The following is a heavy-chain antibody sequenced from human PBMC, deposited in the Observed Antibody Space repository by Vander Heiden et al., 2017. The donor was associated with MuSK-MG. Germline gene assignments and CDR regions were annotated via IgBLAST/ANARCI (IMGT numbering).Heavy chain of an antibody. J-gene: IGHJ5*01. V-gene: IGHV3-15*01. CDR3: TTCPDP. CDR1: GVNFSDSW. CDR2: IKRRIDDETV. Sequence: EEQLVQSGGGVIKPGGSLKLSCVASGVNFSDSWMNWVRQAPGKGLEWVGRIKRRIDDETVDYAAPVRGRFVISRYDTKNTVFLQMNRLKIEDTAMYYCTTCPDPLDQGRLVIVSS.